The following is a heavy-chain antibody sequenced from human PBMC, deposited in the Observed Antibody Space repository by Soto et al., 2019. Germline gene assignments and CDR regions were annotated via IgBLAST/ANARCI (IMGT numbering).Heavy chain of an antibody. V-gene: IGHV3-30*18. CDR2: ISYDGSNK. CDR3: AKEEVPAATYYYYYYGMDV. D-gene: IGHD2-2*01. J-gene: IGHJ6*02. CDR1: GFTFSSYG. Sequence: PGGSLRLSCAASGFTFSSYGMHWVRQAPGKGLEWVAVISYDGSNKYYADSVKGRFTISRDNSKNTLYLQMNSLRAEDTAVYYCAKEEVPAATYYYYYYGMDVWGQGTTVTIYS.